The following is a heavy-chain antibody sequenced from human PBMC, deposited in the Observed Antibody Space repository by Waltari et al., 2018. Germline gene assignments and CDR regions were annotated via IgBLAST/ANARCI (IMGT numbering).Heavy chain of an antibody. CDR2: MNPSSGNT. CDR1: GYPFTSYD. V-gene: IGHV1-8*01. CDR3: AREGYSVFGVVIRYYYYYMDV. Sequence: QVQLVQSGAEVKKPGASVKVSCKASGYPFTSYDINWVRQATGQGLEWMGWMNPSSGNTGYAQKYQCRVTMTSNTSISTAYMELSSLRSEDTAVYYCAREGYSVFGVVIRYYYYYMDVWGKGTTVTVSS. D-gene: IGHD3-3*01. J-gene: IGHJ6*03.